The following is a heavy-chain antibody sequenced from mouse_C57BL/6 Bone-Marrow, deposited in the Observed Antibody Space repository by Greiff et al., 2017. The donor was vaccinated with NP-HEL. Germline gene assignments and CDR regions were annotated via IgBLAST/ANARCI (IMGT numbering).Heavy chain of an antibody. V-gene: IGHV8-12*01. D-gene: IGHD1-1*01. CDR1: GFSLSTSGMG. Sequence: QVTLKESGPGILQSSQTLSLTCSFSGFSLSTSGMGVSWIRQPSGKGLEWLAHIYWDDDKRYNPSLKSRLTISKDTSRNQVFLKITSVDTADTATYYCARREYYGSSEGWYFDVWGTGTTVTVSS. J-gene: IGHJ1*03. CDR2: IYWDDDK. CDR3: ARREYYGSSEGWYFDV.